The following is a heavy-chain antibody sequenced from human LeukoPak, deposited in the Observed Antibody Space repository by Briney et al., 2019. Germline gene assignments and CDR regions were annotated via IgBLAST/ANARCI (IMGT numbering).Heavy chain of an antibody. CDR2: IYHSGST. D-gene: IGHD2-2*01. V-gene: IGHV4-38-2*02. J-gene: IGHJ3*02. CDR1: GYSISSGYY. CDR3: RLCSHDAFDI. Sequence: PSETLSLTCTVSGYSISSGYYWGWIRQPPGKGLEWIGSIYHSGSTYYNPSLKSRVTISVDTSKKQFSLKLSSVTAADTAVYYCRLCSHDAFDIWGQGTMVTVSS.